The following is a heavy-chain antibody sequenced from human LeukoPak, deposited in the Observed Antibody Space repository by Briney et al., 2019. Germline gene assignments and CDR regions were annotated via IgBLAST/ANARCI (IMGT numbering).Heavy chain of an antibody. D-gene: IGHD3-22*01. CDR2: IYSGGTS. V-gene: IGHV3-53*01. CDR3: ARYYDSSGRTPGGIDI. CDR1: GFTVSSNY. J-gene: IGHJ3*02. Sequence: PGGSLRLSCAASGFTVSSNYMTWVRQAPGKGLEWVSIIYSGGTSYYADSVKGRFTISRDKSRNTVYLQMNSLRAEDTAVYYCARYYDSSGRTPGGIDIWGQGTMVTVSS.